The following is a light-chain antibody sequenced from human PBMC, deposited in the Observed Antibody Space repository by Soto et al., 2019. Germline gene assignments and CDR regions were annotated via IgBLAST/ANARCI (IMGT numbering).Light chain of an antibody. CDR1: QSVSSN. CDR2: GAS. CDR3: QQHINWPLT. V-gene: IGKV3D-15*01. J-gene: IGKJ4*01. Sequence: EIVMTQSPATLSVSPGERATLSCRASQSVSSNLAWYQQKPGQAPRLVIHGASTRATGIPARFSGSGSGADFTLTISSLEPGDFALYYCQQHINWPLTFGGGTKVDIK.